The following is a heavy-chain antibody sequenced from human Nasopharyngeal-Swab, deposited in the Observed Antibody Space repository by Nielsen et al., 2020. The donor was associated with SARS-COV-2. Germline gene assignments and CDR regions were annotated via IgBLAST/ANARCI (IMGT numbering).Heavy chain of an antibody. CDR2: ISSGGGDTT. Sequence: GESLKISCTASGFTFSSYSMNWVRQPPGKGLEWLSWISSGGGDTTFYPDSVKGRFTISRDNAKNSLYLQVHSLRDDDTAVYYCARPLWFGESPFDPWGQGTLVTVSS. V-gene: IGHV3-48*02. J-gene: IGHJ5*02. D-gene: IGHD3-10*01. CDR1: GFTFSSYS. CDR3: ARPLWFGESPFDP.